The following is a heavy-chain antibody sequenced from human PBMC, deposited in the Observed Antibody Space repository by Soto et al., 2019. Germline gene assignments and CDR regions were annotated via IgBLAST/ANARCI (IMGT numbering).Heavy chain of an antibody. D-gene: IGHD3-16*02. CDR1: GYTFTSYA. J-gene: IGHJ4*02. Sequence: ASVKVSCKASGYTFTSYAMHWVRQAPGQRLEWMGWINAGNGNAKYSQKFQGRVTITRDTSASTAYMELSSLRSEDTAVYYFASWITFGGVIVPTAWWGQGTLVTGSS. CDR2: INAGNGNA. CDR3: ASWITFGGVIVPTAW. V-gene: IGHV1-3*01.